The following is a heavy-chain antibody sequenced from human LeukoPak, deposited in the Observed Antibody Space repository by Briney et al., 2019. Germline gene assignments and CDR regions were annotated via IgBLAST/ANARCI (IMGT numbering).Heavy chain of an antibody. CDR1: GYTFTSYG. Sequence: ASVKVSCNASGYTFTSYGISWERQAPGQGLGRMGWISAYNGNTNYAQKLQGRVTMTTDTSTSTAYMELRSVRSDDTAVYYCAREEQSSWFDPGGQGTVVTVSS. CDR2: ISAYNGNT. CDR3: AREEQSSWFDP. V-gene: IGHV1-18*01. D-gene: IGHD6-19*01. J-gene: IGHJ5*02.